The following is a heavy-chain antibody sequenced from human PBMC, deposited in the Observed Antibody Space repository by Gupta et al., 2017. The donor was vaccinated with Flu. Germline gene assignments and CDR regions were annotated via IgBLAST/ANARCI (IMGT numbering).Heavy chain of an antibody. CDR1: GFTFSDYY. CDR2: ISSSGSTT. J-gene: IGHJ4*01. Sequence: ASGFTFSDYYMTWMRQAPGKGLEWIAHISSSGSTTYYADPVKGRFTISRDNAKNSLSLQMDSLRVEDTAVYYCARDSVYCSSVSCYRGSDY. V-gene: IGHV3-11*01. D-gene: IGHD2-2*01. CDR3: ARDSVYCSSVSCYRGSDY.